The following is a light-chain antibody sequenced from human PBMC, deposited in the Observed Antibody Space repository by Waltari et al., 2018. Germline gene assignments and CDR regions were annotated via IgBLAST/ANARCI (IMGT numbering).Light chain of an antibody. CDR2: RAS. Sequence: EIVMTQSPATLSVSPGERATLSCRASQNVTTYLAWYQQKPGQAPRLLIHRASIRATDITGRFSGSGSGTEFTLTISGLQSEDFAVYFCQHYNNWPLTFGGGTKVEIK. CDR1: QNVTTY. V-gene: IGKV3-15*01. J-gene: IGKJ4*01. CDR3: QHYNNWPLT.